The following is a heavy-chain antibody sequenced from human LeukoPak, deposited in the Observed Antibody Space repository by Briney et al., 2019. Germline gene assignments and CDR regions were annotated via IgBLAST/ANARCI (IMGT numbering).Heavy chain of an antibody. CDR3: ARDHSDYVRVGLDY. V-gene: IGHV3-7*01. J-gene: IGHJ4*02. D-gene: IGHD5-12*01. Sequence: GGSLSLSCAASGFTFSSYWMSWVRQAPGKGLEWVANIKQDGSEKYYVDSVKGRFTISRDNAKNSLYLQMNSLRAEDTAVYFCARDHSDYVRVGLDYWGQGTLVTVSS. CDR2: IKQDGSEK. CDR1: GFTFSSYW.